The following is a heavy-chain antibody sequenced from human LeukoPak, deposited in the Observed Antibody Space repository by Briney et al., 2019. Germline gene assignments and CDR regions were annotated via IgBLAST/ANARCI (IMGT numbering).Heavy chain of an antibody. Sequence: SQTLSLTCAISGDSVSSKSTAWNWIRQSPSRGLEWLGRTYYRSKWYTDYAVSVRGRITVNPDTSKNQFSLHLNSVTPEDTAVYYCARRLTQYDCFDPWGQGILVTVSS. D-gene: IGHD2-2*01. CDR1: GDSVSSKSTA. CDR2: TYYRSKWYT. V-gene: IGHV6-1*01. J-gene: IGHJ5*02. CDR3: ARRLTQYDCFDP.